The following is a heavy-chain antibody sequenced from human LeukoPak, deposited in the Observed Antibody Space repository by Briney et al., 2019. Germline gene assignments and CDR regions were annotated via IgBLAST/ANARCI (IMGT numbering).Heavy chain of an antibody. CDR3: ARGKNRSLFDY. CDR1: GGSFSGYY. CDR2: INHSGNT. Sequence: PSETLSLTCAVYGGSFSGYYWSWIRQPPGKGLEWIGEINHSGNTNYNPSLKSRVTISVDTSKNQFSLKLSSVTAADTAVYYCARGKNRSLFDYWGQGTLVTVSS. J-gene: IGHJ4*02. D-gene: IGHD1-14*01. V-gene: IGHV4-34*01.